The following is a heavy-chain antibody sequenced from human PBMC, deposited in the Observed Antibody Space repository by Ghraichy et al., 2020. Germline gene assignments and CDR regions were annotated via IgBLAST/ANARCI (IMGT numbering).Heavy chain of an antibody. V-gene: IGHV1-69*06. J-gene: IGHJ6*02. CDR1: GGTFSSYA. CDR2: IIPIFGTA. D-gene: IGHD1-7*01. Sequence: SVKVSCKASGGTFSSYAISWVRQAPGQGLEWMGGIIPIFGTANYAQKFQGRVTITADKSTSTAYMELSSLRSEDTAVYYCAIRLKYNWNYVYGMDVWGQGTTVTVSS. CDR3: AIRLKYNWNYVYGMDV.